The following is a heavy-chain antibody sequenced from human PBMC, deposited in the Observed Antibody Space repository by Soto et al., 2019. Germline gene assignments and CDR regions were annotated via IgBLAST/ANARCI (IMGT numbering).Heavy chain of an antibody. CDR3: AKQRAGFGSGSDTYYFDY. CDR1: GFTSSSNA. V-gene: IGHV3-23*01. D-gene: IGHD3-10*01. Sequence: EVQLLESGGGLVQPGGSLRISCIGSGFTSSSNAMSWVRQAPGKGLEWVSAISGSGGTTYYADSVKGRFAVSRDNSNNTLYLQMNSLRAEDTAVYYCAKQRAGFGSGSDTYYFDYWGQGTLVTVSS. J-gene: IGHJ4*02. CDR2: ISGSGGTT.